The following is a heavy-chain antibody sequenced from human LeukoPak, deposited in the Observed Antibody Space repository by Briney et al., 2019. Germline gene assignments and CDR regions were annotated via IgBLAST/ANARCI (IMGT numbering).Heavy chain of an antibody. CDR2: IAGGCSTK. CDR1: GYIFSRCE. CDR3: ATRHSYGSGSSPHFDY. Sequence: GGTLRLSCVGSGYIFSRCEMSWVRQAPAKGLEGVAYIAGGCSTKYYTDSVRGRFTVCRDNSKSSLYLEMNGLRAEDTAFYYCATRHSYGSGSSPHFDYWGQGILVTVSS. V-gene: IGHV3-48*03. J-gene: IGHJ4*02. D-gene: IGHD3-10*01.